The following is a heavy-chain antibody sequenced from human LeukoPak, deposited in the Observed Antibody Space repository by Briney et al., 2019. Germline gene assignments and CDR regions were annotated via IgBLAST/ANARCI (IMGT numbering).Heavy chain of an antibody. D-gene: IGHD6-19*01. J-gene: IGHJ3*02. V-gene: IGHV3-9*01. Sequence: GRSLRLSCAASGFTFDDYAMHWVRQAPGKGLEWVSGISWNSGSIGYADSVKGRFTISRDNAKNSLYLQMNSLRAEDTALYYCAKDRSGWFDAFDIWGQGTMVTVSP. CDR1: GFTFDDYA. CDR2: ISWNSGSI. CDR3: AKDRSGWFDAFDI.